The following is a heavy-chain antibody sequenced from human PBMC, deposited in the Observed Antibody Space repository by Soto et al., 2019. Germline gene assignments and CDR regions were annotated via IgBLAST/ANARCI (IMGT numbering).Heavy chain of an antibody. Sequence: PGGSLRLSCTASGFTFVDYAMSWFRQAPGKGLEWVGFIRSKTYGGTTKYAASVKGRFTISRDDSKSIAYLQMNSLKTEDTAVYYCTKALGFSRDGYNRFDYWGQGTLVTVSS. CDR3: TKALGFSRDGYNRFDY. V-gene: IGHV3-49*03. CDR2: IRSKTYGGTT. CDR1: GFTFVDYA. D-gene: IGHD5-12*01. J-gene: IGHJ4*02.